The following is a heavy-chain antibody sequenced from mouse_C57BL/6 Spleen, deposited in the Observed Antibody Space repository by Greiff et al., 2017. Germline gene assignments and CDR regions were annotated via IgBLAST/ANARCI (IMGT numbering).Heavy chain of an antibody. CDR3: ARYGWDWYFDV. Sequence: VQLQQPGAELVRPGSSVKLSCKASGYTFTSYWMHWVKQRPIQGLEWIGNIDPSDSETHYNQKLKYKATLTVDKSSSTAYMQLSSLTSEDSAVYDCARYGWDWYFDVWGRGTTVTVSS. J-gene: IGHJ1*03. V-gene: IGHV1-52*01. CDR1: GYTFTSYW. CDR2: IDPSDSET. D-gene: IGHD1-2*01.